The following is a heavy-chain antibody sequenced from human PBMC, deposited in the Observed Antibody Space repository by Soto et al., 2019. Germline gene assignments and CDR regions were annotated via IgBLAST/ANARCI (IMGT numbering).Heavy chain of an antibody. CDR3: ASRVGYYSSTSCSYYFDY. V-gene: IGHV4-39*01. Sequence: PSETLSLTCTVSGGSISSSSYYWGWIRQPPGKGLEWIGSIYYSGSTYYNPSLKSRVTISVDTSKNQFSLKLSSVTAADTAVYYCASRVGYYSSTSCSYYFDYWGQGTLVTVSS. J-gene: IGHJ4*02. CDR2: IYYSGST. D-gene: IGHD2-2*01. CDR1: GGSISSSSYY.